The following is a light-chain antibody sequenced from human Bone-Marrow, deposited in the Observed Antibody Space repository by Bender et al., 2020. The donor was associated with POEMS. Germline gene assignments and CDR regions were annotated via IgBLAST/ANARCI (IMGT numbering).Light chain of an antibody. CDR1: NIGNKG. CDR3: QIWDVSSDHCI. J-gene: IGLJ1*01. V-gene: IGLV3-21*02. Sequence: SDVLTQPPSVSVAPGQTASIACGGKNIGNKGVHWYQQKPGQAPVLVICDDSDRPSGIPERFSGSNSGNTATLTISRVEAGDEADYYCQIWDVSSDHCIFGPGTKVTVL. CDR2: DDS.